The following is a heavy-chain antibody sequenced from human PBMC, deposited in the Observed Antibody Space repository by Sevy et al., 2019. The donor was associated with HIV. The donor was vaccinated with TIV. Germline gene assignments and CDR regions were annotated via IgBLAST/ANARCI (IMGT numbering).Heavy chain of an antibody. V-gene: IGHV3-7*01. CDR1: GFTFSTYW. CDR3: ATDLFSSSSADVFDI. Sequence: GESLKISCAASGFTFSTYWMNWVRQAPGKGLEWVANIKQDGSGKNYVDYVKGRFTISRDNARNSLFLELNSLKVEDTAVYYCATDLFSSSSADVFDIWGQGTMVTVSS. J-gene: IGHJ3*02. D-gene: IGHD6-6*01. CDR2: IKQDGSGK.